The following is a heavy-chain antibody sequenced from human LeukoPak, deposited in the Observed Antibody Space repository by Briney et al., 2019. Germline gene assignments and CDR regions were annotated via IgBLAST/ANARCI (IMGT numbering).Heavy chain of an antibody. CDR2: IFHNGNT. CDR3: ANLGGSAYYDFRAFDI. Sequence: SETLSLTCTVSGGSISSSSYYWGWIRQPPGKGLEWIGTIFHNGNTYYNPSLKSRVTISVDTSKNQFSLKLSSVTAADTAVYYCANLGGSAYYDFRAFDIWGQGTMVTVSS. V-gene: IGHV4-39*01. D-gene: IGHD3/OR15-3a*01. CDR1: GGSISSSSYY. J-gene: IGHJ3*02.